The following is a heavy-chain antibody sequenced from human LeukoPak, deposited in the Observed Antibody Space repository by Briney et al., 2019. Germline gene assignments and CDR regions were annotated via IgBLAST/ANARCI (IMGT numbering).Heavy chain of an antibody. CDR2: ISGSGGSP. CDR3: AKDPGPSGAYYFDY. V-gene: IGHV3-23*01. J-gene: IGHJ4*02. CDR1: GFTFSSYA. D-gene: IGHD3-10*01. Sequence: PAWSLRLSCAASGFTFSSYAMSWVRQAPGKGLEWVSAISGSGGSPYYADSVQGRFTISRDNSKNTLYLQMNSLRAEDTAVYYCAKDPGPSGAYYFDYWGQGTLVT.